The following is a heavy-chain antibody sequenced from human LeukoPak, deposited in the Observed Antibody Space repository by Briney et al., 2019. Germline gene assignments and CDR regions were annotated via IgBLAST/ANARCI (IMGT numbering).Heavy chain of an antibody. CDR3: ARLDSSGYQTWFKF. J-gene: IGHJ4*02. CDR2: IFYSGTT. D-gene: IGHD3-22*01. V-gene: IGHV4-39*01. Sequence: SETLSLTCAVSGGSISSSHYYWDWIRQSPGKGLEWIGTIFYSGTTYYTPSLKSRVTISVDTSKNQFSLKLSSVTAADTAVYYCARLDSSGYQTWFKFWGQGTLVPSPQ. CDR1: GGSISSSHYY.